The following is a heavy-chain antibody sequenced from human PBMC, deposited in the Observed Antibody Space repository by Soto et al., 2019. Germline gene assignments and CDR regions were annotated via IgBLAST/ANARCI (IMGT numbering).Heavy chain of an antibody. CDR3: ARDFEPSRYYYGMDV. CDR1: GFTVSSNY. CDR2: IYSGGST. J-gene: IGHJ6*02. Sequence: GGSLRLSCAASGFTVSSNYMSWVRQAPGKGLEWVSVIYSGGSTYYADSVKGRFTISRDNSKNTLYLQMNSLRSDDTAVYYCARDFEPSRYYYGMDVWGQGTTVTVSS. V-gene: IGHV3-53*05.